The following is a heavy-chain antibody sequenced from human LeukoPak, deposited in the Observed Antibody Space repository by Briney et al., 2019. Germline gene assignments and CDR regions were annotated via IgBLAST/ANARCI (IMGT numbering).Heavy chain of an antibody. V-gene: IGHV3-7*03. J-gene: IGHJ4*02. CDR3: ARTTYWDYYGSGSYGRFDY. CDR1: GFTFSSYW. CDR2: IKQDGSEK. Sequence: GGSLRLSCAASGFTFSSYWMSWVRQAPGKGLEWVANIKQDGSEKYYVDSVKGQFTISRDNAKNSLYLQMNSLRAEDTAVYYCARTTYWDYYGSGSYGRFDYWGQGTLVTVSS. D-gene: IGHD3-10*01.